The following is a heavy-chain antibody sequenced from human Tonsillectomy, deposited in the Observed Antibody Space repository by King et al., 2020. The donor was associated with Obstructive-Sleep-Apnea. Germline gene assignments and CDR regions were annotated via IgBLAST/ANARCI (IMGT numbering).Heavy chain of an antibody. Sequence: VQLVQSATEVKKPGASVKVSCKASGYTFRNYGISWVRQAPGQGLEWMGWISGYNGITDYAPKVQGRVTMTTDTSTNTAYMELRSLRSVDTAVYYCAREIKLLYFGESFPYGMDVWGQGTTVTVSS. J-gene: IGHJ6*02. D-gene: IGHD3-10*01. V-gene: IGHV1-18*01. CDR1: GYTFRNYG. CDR3: AREIKLLYFGESFPYGMDV. CDR2: ISGYNGIT.